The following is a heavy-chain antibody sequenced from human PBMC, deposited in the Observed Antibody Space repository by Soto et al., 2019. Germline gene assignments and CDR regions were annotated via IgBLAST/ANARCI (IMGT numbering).Heavy chain of an antibody. V-gene: IGHV1-8*01. J-gene: IGHJ6*03. D-gene: IGHD2-8*01. CDR3: ARGSTIVLMVYAVYYYMDV. CDR2: MNPNSGNT. CDR1: GYTFTSYD. Sequence: ASVKVSCTASGYTFTSYDINWVRQATGQGLEWMGWMNPNSGNTGYAQKFQGRVTMTRNTSISTAYMELSSLRSEDTAVYYCARGSTIVLMVYAVYYYMDVWGKGTTVTVSS.